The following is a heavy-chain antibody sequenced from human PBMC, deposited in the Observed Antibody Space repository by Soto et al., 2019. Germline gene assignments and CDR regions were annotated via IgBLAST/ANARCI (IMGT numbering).Heavy chain of an antibody. Sequence: QLVESGGGLVQPGGSLRLTCAGSGFAFSGYWMSWVRQAPWKGLEWVASIEDNGSEKYYVDSVKGRFTISRDNAKNSLFLQMNSVGAEDTAVYYCARGQGWLDPWGQGTLVTVSS. CDR3: ARGQGWLDP. CDR2: IEDNGSEK. V-gene: IGHV3-7*01. CDR1: GFAFSGYW. J-gene: IGHJ5*02.